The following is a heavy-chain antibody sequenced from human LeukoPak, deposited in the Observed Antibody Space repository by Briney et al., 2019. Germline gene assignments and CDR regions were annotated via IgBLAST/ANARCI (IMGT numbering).Heavy chain of an antibody. D-gene: IGHD3-22*01. CDR2: IYYSGST. Sequence: SETLSLTCTVSGGSISSSSYYWGWLRQPPGKGLEWIGSIYYSGSTYYNPSLKSRVTISVDASKNQFSLKLSSVTAADTAVYYCAREGDSSGFDYWGQGTLVTVSS. CDR1: GGSISSSSYY. J-gene: IGHJ4*02. V-gene: IGHV4-39*07. CDR3: AREGDSSGFDY.